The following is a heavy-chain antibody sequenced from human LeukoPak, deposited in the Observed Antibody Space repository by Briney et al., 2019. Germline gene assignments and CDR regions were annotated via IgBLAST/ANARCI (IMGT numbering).Heavy chain of an antibody. D-gene: IGHD6-19*01. Sequence: PGGSLRLSCAASGFTFRNYAMSWVRQAPGKGLEWIGSIYYSGSTYYNPNLKSRVSIAVDTSKNQLSLKLSSVTAADTAVYYCARHGSAWSSPLNCWGQGTLVTVSS. CDR2: IYYSGST. V-gene: IGHV4-39*01. CDR1: GFTFRNYA. CDR3: ARHGSAWSSPLNC. J-gene: IGHJ4*02.